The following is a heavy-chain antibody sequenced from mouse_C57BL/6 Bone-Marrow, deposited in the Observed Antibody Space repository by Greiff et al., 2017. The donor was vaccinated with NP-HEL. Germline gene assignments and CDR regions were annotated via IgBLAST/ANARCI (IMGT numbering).Heavy chain of an antibody. CDR1: GYTFTSYG. J-gene: IGHJ2*01. V-gene: IGHV1-81*01. Sequence: QVQLKQSGAELARPGASVKLSCKASGYTFTSYGISWVKQRTGQGLEWIGEIYPRSGNTYYNEKFKGKAILTADKSSSTAYMELRSLTSEDSAVYYCTTQDSSGDYWGQGTTLTVSS. CDR3: TTQDSSGDY. CDR2: IYPRSGNT. D-gene: IGHD3-2*02.